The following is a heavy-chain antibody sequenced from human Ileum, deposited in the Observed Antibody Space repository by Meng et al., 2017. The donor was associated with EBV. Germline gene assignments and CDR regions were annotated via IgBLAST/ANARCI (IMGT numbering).Heavy chain of an antibody. CDR1: GGASRSSHW. J-gene: IGHJ4*02. Sequence: VQPQDSVLWLGKASGTLSLTCACCGGASRSSHWWIWVRQPPGKGLEWIGEIFHSGSTNYNPSLKSRVTVSVDKSKNQFSLNLNSVTAADTALYYCAAHIGNNYGPYDYWGQGTLVTVSS. D-gene: IGHD5-18*01. V-gene: IGHV4-4*02. CDR3: AAHIGNNYGPYDY. CDR2: IFHSGST.